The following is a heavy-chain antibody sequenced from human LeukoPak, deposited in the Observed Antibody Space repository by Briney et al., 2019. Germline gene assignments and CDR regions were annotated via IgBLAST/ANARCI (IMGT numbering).Heavy chain of an antibody. V-gene: IGHV3-23*01. Sequence: QTGGSVRLLCAASGFTFSDYAVRGVRQAGEGARVWVSCISGSGASTFYADSVKGRFTISRDISKNTLYLQMNTLRAEDTAIYYCAKGGIERFGLVPDWFDPWGQGTLVTVSS. D-gene: IGHD3/OR15-3a*01. CDR2: ISGSGAST. CDR1: GFTFSDYA. J-gene: IGHJ5*02. CDR3: AKGGIERFGLVPDWFDP.